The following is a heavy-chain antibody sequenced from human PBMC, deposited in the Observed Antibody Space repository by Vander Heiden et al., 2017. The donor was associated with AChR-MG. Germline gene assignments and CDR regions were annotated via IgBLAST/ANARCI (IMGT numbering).Heavy chain of an antibody. Sequence: QVQLVESGGGVVQPGRSLRLSCAAPGLTFSSYAMHWVRQAPGKGLEWVAVISYDGSNKYYADSVKGRFTISRDNSKNTLYLQMNSLRAEDTAVYYCARDPSSGVSYFDYWGQGTLVTVSS. CDR2: ISYDGSNK. CDR3: ARDPSSGVSYFDY. D-gene: IGHD6-19*01. CDR1: GLTFSSYA. V-gene: IGHV3-30-3*01. J-gene: IGHJ4*02.